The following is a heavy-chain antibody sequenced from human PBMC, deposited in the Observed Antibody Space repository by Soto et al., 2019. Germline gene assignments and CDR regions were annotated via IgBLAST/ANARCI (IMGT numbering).Heavy chain of an antibody. CDR1: GFTFSSYS. CDR3: ARDVADDDRNAFDI. CDR2: ISSSSSTI. Sequence: EVQLVESGGGLVQPGGSLSLSCAASGFTFSSYSMNWVRQAPGKGLEWVSYISSSSSTIYYADSVKGRFTISRDNAKNSLYLQMNSLRAEDTAVYYCARDVADDDRNAFDIWGQGTMVTVSS. D-gene: IGHD6-19*01. V-gene: IGHV3-48*01. J-gene: IGHJ3*02.